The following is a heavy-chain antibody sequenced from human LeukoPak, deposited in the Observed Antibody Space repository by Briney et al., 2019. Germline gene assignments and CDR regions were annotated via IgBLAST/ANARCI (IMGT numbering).Heavy chain of an antibody. CDR3: ARDRTYEEQWLVLAY. D-gene: IGHD6-19*01. J-gene: IGHJ4*02. V-gene: IGHV4-59*01. CDR1: GGSISSYY. Sequence: SETLSLTCTVSGGSISSYYWSWIRQPPGKGLEWIGYIYYSGSTNYNPSLKSRVTISVDTSKNQFSLKLSSVTAADTAVYYCARDRTYEEQWLVLAYWGQGTLVTVSS. CDR2: IYYSGST.